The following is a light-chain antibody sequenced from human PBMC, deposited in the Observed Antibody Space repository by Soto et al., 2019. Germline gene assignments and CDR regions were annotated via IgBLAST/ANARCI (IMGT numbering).Light chain of an antibody. Sequence: QSVLTQPASVSGSPGQSITISCTGTSSDVGGYNYVSWYQQHPGTAPKLMIYDVSNRPSGVSNRFSGSKSGNTASLTISGLQAEDDADYYCSSYTSSSTLLVFGGGTQLTVL. J-gene: IGLJ2*01. V-gene: IGLV2-14*01. CDR3: SSYTSSSTLLV. CDR1: SSDVGGYNY. CDR2: DVS.